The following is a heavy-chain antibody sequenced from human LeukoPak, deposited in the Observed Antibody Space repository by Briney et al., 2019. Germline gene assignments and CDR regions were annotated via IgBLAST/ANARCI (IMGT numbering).Heavy chain of an antibody. Sequence: VSVKVSCKASGYTFTGYYMHWVRQAPGQGLEWMGWINPNSGGTNYAQKFQGRVTMTRDTSISTAYMELSRLRSDDTAVYCCARDRTGYYDSSGYYFSDAFDIWGQGTMVTVSS. CDR3: ARDRTGYYDSSGYYFSDAFDI. D-gene: IGHD3-22*01. CDR2: INPNSGGT. J-gene: IGHJ3*02. CDR1: GYTFTGYY. V-gene: IGHV1-2*02.